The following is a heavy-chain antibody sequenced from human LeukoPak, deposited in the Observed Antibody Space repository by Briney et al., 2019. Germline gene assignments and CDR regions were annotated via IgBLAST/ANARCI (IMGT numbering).Heavy chain of an antibody. Sequence: GGSLRLSCAASGFSVSLNYMNWVRQAPRKGLEGVSILYSGSDTYYADSVKGRFTISRDSSKNMLFLHMNSLRAEDTAVYYCARVGDHFHWYVDLWGRGTLVTVSS. CDR1: GFSVSLNY. D-gene: IGHD3-3*02. V-gene: IGHV3-53*01. CDR2: LYSGSDT. CDR3: ARVGDHFHWYVDL. J-gene: IGHJ2*01.